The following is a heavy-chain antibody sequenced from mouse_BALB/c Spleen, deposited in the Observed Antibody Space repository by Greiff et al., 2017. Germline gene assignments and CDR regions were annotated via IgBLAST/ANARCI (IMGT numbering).Heavy chain of an antibody. J-gene: IGHJ1*01. CDR2: INPYNGDT. CDR1: GYSFTGYF. V-gene: IGHV1-20*02. D-gene: IGHD1-1*01. Sequence: EVQLQQSGPELVKPGASVKISCKASGYSFTGYFMNWVMQSHGKSLEWIGRINPYNGDTFYNQKFKGKATLTVDKSSSPAHMELRSLASEDSAVYYCARTGTTVVRYFDVWGAGTTVTVSS. CDR3: ARTGTTVVRYFDV.